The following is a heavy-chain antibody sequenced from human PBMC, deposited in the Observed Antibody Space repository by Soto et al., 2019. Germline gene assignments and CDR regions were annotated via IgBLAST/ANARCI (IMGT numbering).Heavy chain of an antibody. CDR3: ARITRPDNGALYYFDY. J-gene: IGHJ4*02. Sequence: ASETLSLTCTVSGGSISGYYCSWIRQAPGKGLEWIGYMRYSGSTNYNPSLKSRVTISLDTSKNHCSLKLTSVTAADTAVYLCARITRPDNGALYYFDYWGQGVLVTVSS. CDR2: MRYSGST. V-gene: IGHV4-59*01. CDR1: GGSISGYY. D-gene: IGHD2-8*01.